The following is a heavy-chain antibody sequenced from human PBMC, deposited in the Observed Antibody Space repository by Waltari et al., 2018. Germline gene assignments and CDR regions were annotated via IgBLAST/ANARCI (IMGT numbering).Heavy chain of an antibody. D-gene: IGHD3-10*01. J-gene: IGHJ4*02. CDR2: IIPIFGTA. Sequence: QVQLVQSGAEVKKPGSSVKVSCKASGGTFSSYAISWVRQAPGQGLEWMGGIIPIFGTANYAQKCQGRVTITTDESTSTAYMELSSLRSEDTAVYYCASGTYYYGSGSPHFDYWGQGTLVTVSS. CDR1: GGTFSSYA. CDR3: ASGTYYYGSGSPHFDY. V-gene: IGHV1-69*05.